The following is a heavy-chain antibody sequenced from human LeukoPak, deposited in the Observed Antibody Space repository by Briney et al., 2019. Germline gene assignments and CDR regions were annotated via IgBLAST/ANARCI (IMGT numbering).Heavy chain of an antibody. CDR1: GISFSDYR. J-gene: IGHJ4*02. CDR3: ARGSGSYPD. V-gene: IGHV3-7*01. Sequence: PGGSLRLSCAASGISFSDYRWSWVRQAPERGLGWVATIDQDGTEKDYVDSVRGRFTISRDNAKNSLYLEMNRLRVEDTAVYYCARGSGSYPDWGQGTLVTVSS. CDR2: IDQDGTEK. D-gene: IGHD1-26*01.